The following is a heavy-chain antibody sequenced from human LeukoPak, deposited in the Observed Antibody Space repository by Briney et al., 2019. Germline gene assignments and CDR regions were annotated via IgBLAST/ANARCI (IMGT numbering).Heavy chain of an antibody. J-gene: IGHJ4*02. CDR2: ISGSGRST. D-gene: IGHD3-22*01. CDR1: GFTFNNYA. CDR3: ARDLAPYYYDSSGYYLDS. V-gene: IGHV3-23*01. Sequence: GGSLRLSCAASGFTFNNYATTWVRQAPGKGLEWVSAISGSGRSTYYADSVKGRFTISRDSLRNNLYLQMNSLRDEDTAVYHCARDLAPYYYDSSGYYLDSWGQGTLVTVSS.